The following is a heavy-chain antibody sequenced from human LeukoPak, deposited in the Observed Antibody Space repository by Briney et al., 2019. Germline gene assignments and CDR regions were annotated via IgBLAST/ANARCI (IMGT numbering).Heavy chain of an antibody. CDR1: GGTFSSYA. CDR2: IIPIFGTA. V-gene: IGHV1-69*05. Sequence: GASVKVSCKASGGTFSSYAISWVRQAPGQGLEWMGRIIPIFGTANYAQKFQGRVTITTDESTSTAYMELSSLRSEDTAVYYCARAGRWLHDPYYFDYWGQGTLVTVSS. J-gene: IGHJ4*02. CDR3: ARAGRWLHDPYYFDY. D-gene: IGHD5-24*01.